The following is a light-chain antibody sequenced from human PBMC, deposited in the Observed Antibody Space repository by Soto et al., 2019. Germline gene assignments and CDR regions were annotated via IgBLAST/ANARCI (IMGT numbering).Light chain of an antibody. Sequence: QSVLTQPPSASGTPGQRVTVSCSGRSSNIGAHNVYWYQQFPGTAPKLLIYRSNQRPSGVPDRFSGSKSGTSSSLAISGRRSEDEADYYCAAWDDSLTVLFGGGTKLTVL. CDR1: SSNIGAHN. CDR3: AAWDDSLTVL. CDR2: RSN. V-gene: IGLV1-47*01. J-gene: IGLJ3*02.